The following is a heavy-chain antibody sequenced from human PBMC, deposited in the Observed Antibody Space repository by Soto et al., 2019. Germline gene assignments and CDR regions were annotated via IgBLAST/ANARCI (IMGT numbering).Heavy chain of an antibody. D-gene: IGHD1-26*01. CDR1: GYTFTSYA. Sequence: GASVKVSCKASGYTFTSYAMHWVRQAPGQRLEWMGWINAGNGNTKYSQKFQGRVTITRDTSASTAYMELSSLRSEDTAVYYCARDLGSGSYYDPQVYFQHWGQGTLVTVSS. V-gene: IGHV1-3*01. CDR3: ARDLGSGSYYDPQVYFQH. J-gene: IGHJ1*01. CDR2: INAGNGNT.